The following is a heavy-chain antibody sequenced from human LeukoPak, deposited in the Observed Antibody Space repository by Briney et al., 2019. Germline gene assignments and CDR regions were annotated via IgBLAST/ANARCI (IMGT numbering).Heavy chain of an antibody. D-gene: IGHD1-14*01. Sequence: PSETLSLTCTVSGGSISSGSYYWTWIRQPAGKGLEWIGRIYISGSTKYNPSLKSRVTISVDTSKNQFSLRLSSVTAADTAVYYCARAISGSITAGSVWGQGTLVTVSS. CDR1: GGSISSGSYY. CDR2: IYISGST. J-gene: IGHJ4*02. CDR3: ARAISGSITAGSV. V-gene: IGHV4-61*02.